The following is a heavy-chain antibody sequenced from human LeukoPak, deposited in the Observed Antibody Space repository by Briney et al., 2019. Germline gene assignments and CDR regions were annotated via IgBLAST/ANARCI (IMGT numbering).Heavy chain of an antibody. D-gene: IGHD3-22*01. Sequence: PGGSLRLSCAASGFTFSSYSMNWVRQAPGKGLEWVSSNSSISSYIYYADSVKGRFTISRDNAKNSLYLQMNSLRAEDTAVYYCARSLWYYYDSSGYYFFDYWGQGTLVTVSS. CDR3: ARSLWYYYDSSGYYFFDY. CDR1: GFTFSSYS. CDR2: NSSISSYI. J-gene: IGHJ4*02. V-gene: IGHV3-21*01.